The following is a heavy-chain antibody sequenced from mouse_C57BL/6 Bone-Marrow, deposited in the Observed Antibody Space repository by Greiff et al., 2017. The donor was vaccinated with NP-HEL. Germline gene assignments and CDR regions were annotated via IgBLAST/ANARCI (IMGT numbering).Heavy chain of an antibody. V-gene: IGHV5-17*01. CDR3: ARYDGCYDYFDY. D-gene: IGHD2-3*01. CDR2: ISSGSSTI. Sequence: EVMLVESGGGLVKPGGSLKLSCAASGFTFSDYGMHWVRQAPEKGLEWVAYISSGSSTIYYADTVKGRFTISRDNAKNTLFLQMTSLWSEDTAMYYCARYDGCYDYFDYWGQGTTLTVSS. CDR1: GFTFSDYG. J-gene: IGHJ2*01.